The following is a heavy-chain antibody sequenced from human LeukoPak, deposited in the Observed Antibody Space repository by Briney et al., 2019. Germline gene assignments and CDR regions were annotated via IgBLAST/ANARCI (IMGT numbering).Heavy chain of an antibody. CDR3: GCGGSGSPFDY. CDR2: IIGRGGST. Sequence: GRSLRLPCAASGFTFSSYGMSWVRQAPGKGLEWVSAIIGRGGSTYYADSVKGRFTISRDNSKNTLYLQLNSLRAEDTAVYYCGCGGSGSPFDYWGQGTLVTVSS. D-gene: IGHD3-10*01. J-gene: IGHJ4*02. CDR1: GFTFSSYG. V-gene: IGHV3-23*01.